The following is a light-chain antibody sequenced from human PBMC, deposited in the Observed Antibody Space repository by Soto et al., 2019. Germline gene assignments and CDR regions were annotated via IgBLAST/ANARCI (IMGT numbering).Light chain of an antibody. CDR3: QQYGSSPRT. V-gene: IGKV3-20*01. J-gene: IGKJ1*01. CDR1: QSVGSSY. CDR2: DAS. Sequence: ENVLTQSPGTLSLSPGERATLSCRASQSVGSSYLAWYQQKPGQAPRLLIYDASSRATGIPDRFSGSGSGTDFTLTISRLEPEDFAVYFCQQYGSSPRTFGQGTKVEIK.